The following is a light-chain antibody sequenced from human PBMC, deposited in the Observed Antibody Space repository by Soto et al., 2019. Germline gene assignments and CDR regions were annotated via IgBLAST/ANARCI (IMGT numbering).Light chain of an antibody. CDR1: SGINVGTYR. V-gene: IGLV5-45*03. CDR3: MIWHSSAVV. CDR2: YKSDSDK. Sequence: QLVLTQPSSLSASPGASASLTCTLRSGINVGTYRIYWYQQKPGSPPQYLLRYKSDSDKQQGSGVPSRFSGSKDASANAGILLISGLQSEDDADYYCMIWHSSAVVFGGGTKLTVL. J-gene: IGLJ2*01.